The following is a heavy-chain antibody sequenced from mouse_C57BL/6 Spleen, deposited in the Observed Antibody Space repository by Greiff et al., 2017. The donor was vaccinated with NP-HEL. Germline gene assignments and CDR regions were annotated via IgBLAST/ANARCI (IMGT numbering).Heavy chain of an antibody. D-gene: IGHD1-1*01. CDR2: IDPSDSYT. CDR1: GYTFTSYW. CDR3: ARRITTVVADYFDY. V-gene: IGHV1-69*01. J-gene: IGHJ2*01. Sequence: VKLQQPGAELVMPGASVKLSCKASGYTFTSYWMHWVKQRPGQGLEWIGEIDPSDSYTNSNQKFKGKSTLTVDKYSSTAYMQLSSLTSEDSAVYYCARRITTVVADYFDYWGQGTTLTVSS.